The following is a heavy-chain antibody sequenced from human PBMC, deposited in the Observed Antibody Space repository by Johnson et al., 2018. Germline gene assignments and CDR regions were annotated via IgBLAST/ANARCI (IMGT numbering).Heavy chain of an antibody. D-gene: IGHD3-22*01. CDR3: AKPIYYYDSSGYYIDAFDI. V-gene: IGHV3-23*04. Sequence: EVQLVESGGGLVQHGGSLRLSCAASGFTFSSYAMSWVRQAPGKGLEWVSAISGSGGSTYYEDAVKGRFTISRDNSKNALYLQMNSQRAEDTAVYYCAKPIYYYDSSGYYIDAFDIWGQGTMVTVSS. J-gene: IGHJ3*02. CDR1: GFTFSSYA. CDR2: ISGSGGST.